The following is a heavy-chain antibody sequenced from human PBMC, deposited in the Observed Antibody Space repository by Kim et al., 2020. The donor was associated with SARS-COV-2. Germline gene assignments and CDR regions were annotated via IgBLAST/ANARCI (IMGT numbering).Heavy chain of an antibody. Sequence: GGSLRLSCAASGFTFSSYWMSWVRQAPGKGLEWVANIKQDGSEKYYVDSVKGRFTISRDNAKNSLYLQMNSLRAEDTAVYYCARERGGELLSEYYFDYWGQGTLVTVSS. CDR2: IKQDGSEK. V-gene: IGHV3-7*03. CDR3: ARERGGELLSEYYFDY. J-gene: IGHJ4*02. D-gene: IGHD1-26*01. CDR1: GFTFSSYW.